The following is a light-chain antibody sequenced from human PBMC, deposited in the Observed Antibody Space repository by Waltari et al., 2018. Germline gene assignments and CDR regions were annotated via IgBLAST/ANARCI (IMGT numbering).Light chain of an antibody. V-gene: IGKV1-9*01. CDR1: QGISGY. CDR3: QQFNAYPLT. J-gene: IGKJ4*01. CDR2: AAY. Sequence: DIQLTQSPSFLSASVGDRVTITCRASQGISGYLAWYQERPGKGPKLLIYAAYTLQSGVTSRFSGSGSGADFTLTISSLQPEDFATYFCQQFNAYPLTFGGGTKVEI.